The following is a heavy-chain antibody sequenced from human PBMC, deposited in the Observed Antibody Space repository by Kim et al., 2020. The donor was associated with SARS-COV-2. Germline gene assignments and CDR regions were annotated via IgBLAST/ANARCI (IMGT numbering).Heavy chain of an antibody. CDR1: GFTFSSYS. Sequence: GGSLRLSCAASGFTFSSYSMNWVRQAPGKGLEWVSSISSSSSYIYYADSVKGRCTISRDNAKNSLYLQMNSLRAEDTAVYYCARLEYSNSPFDYWGQGTLVTVSS. CDR3: ARLEYSNSPFDY. CDR2: ISSSSSYI. D-gene: IGHD6-6*01. J-gene: IGHJ4*02. V-gene: IGHV3-21*01.